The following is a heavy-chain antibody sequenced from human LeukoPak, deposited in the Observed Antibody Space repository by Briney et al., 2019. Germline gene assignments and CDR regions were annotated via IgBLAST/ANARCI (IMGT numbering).Heavy chain of an antibody. CDR2: FSAYSGST. J-gene: IGHJ4*02. CDR1: GFTFSNSA. D-gene: IGHD6-13*01. V-gene: IGHV3-23*01. CDR3: AKKIGAYSGSPFDS. Sequence: GGSLRLSCAASGFTFSNSAMSWVRQAPGEGLEWVSTFSAYSGSTYYADSMKGRFTISRDNSKNTLYLQMNSLRADDTAVYYCAKKIGAYSGSPFDSWGQGTLVTVSS.